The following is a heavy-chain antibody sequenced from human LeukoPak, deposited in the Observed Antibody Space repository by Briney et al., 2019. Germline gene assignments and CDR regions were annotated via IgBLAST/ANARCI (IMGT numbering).Heavy chain of an antibody. Sequence: ASVKVSCKASGYTFTSYGISWVRQAPGQGLEWMGWISAYNGNTNYAQKLQGRATMTTDTSTSTAYMELRSLRSDDTAVYYCAREPTKLYHDYYDSSGYLWDYWGQGTLVTVSS. CDR1: GYTFTSYG. J-gene: IGHJ4*02. D-gene: IGHD3-22*01. CDR3: AREPTKLYHDYYDSSGYLWDY. V-gene: IGHV1-18*01. CDR2: ISAYNGNT.